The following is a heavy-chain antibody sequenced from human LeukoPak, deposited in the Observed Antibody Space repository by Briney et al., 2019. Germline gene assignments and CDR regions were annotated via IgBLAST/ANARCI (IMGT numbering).Heavy chain of an antibody. Sequence: PGGSLRVSCAASGCTFRRFGMNWVRQAPGKGLEWVAVIYSGGSTYYADSVKGRFTISRDNSKNTLYLQMNSLRAGDTAVYYCARGRIVGALGAFAIWGQGTMVTVSS. CDR3: ARGRIVGALGAFAI. CDR1: GCTFRRFG. V-gene: IGHV3-66*01. CDR2: IYSGGST. J-gene: IGHJ3*02. D-gene: IGHD1-26*01.